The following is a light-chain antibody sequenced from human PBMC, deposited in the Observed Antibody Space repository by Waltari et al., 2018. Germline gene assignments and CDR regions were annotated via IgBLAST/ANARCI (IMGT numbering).Light chain of an antibody. V-gene: IGKV3-20*01. Sequence: EIVLTQSPGTLSLSPGERATLSCRASQSVSSSYLAWYQQKPGQAPRLLIYGASSRATGIPDRFSGSGSGTDFTLTISRLEPEDFAVYYCQHRPAFGQGTKVEIK. CDR2: GAS. J-gene: IGKJ1*01. CDR3: QHRPA. CDR1: QSVSSSY.